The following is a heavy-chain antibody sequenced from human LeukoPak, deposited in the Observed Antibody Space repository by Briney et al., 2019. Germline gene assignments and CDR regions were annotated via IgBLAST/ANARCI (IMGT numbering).Heavy chain of an antibody. D-gene: IGHD6-6*01. CDR2: IWYDGSNK. Sequence: GGSLRLSCAASGFTFSSYAMSWVRQAPGKGLEWVAVIWYDGSNKYYADSVKGRFTISRDNSKNTLYLQMNSLRAEDTAVYYCARDSSDYYGMDVWGQGTTVTVSS. V-gene: IGHV3-33*08. CDR3: ARDSSDYYGMDV. CDR1: GFTFSSYA. J-gene: IGHJ6*02.